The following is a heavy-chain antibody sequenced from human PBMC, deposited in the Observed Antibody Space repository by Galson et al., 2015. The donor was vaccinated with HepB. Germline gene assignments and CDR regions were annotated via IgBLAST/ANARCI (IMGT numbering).Heavy chain of an antibody. CDR2: VSYDGSIK. Sequence: SLRLSCAASGFTFSSYAMHWVRQAPGKGLEWAAVVSYDGSIKHYGDSVKGRFTISRDNSKNTLYVQVYSLRAEDTAVYYCARDLWSAAGFPVIWGQGTLVTVSS. CDR3: ARDLWSAAGFPVI. D-gene: IGHD6-13*01. CDR1: GFTFSSYA. J-gene: IGHJ4*02. V-gene: IGHV3-30-3*01.